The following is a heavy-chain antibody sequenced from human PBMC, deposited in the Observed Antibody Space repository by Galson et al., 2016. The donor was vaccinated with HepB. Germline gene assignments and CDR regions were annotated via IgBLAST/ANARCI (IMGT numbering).Heavy chain of an antibody. D-gene: IGHD5/OR15-5a*01. CDR3: VRRVSSSWFDP. CDR2: FIPLFGTT. J-gene: IGHJ5*02. Sequence: SVKVSCKASGGIFNNYGITWVRQAPGQGLEWMGGFIPLFGTTNYAQKFQGRVTITADESTSTTYMELSSLRSEDTAVYYCVRRVSSSWFDPWGQGTLVTVSS. V-gene: IGHV1-69*13. CDR1: GGIFNNYG.